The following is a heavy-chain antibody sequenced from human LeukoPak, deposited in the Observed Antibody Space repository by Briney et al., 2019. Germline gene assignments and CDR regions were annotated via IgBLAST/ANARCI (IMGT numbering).Heavy chain of an antibody. D-gene: IGHD3-3*01. V-gene: IGHV4-61*02. CDR3: ARDFLTGTVFGVVHNWFDP. Sequence: SQTLSLTCTVSGGSISSGSYYWSWIRQPAGKGLEWIGRIYTSGSTNYNPSLKSRVTISVDTSKNQFSLKLSSATAADTAVYYCARDFLTGTVFGVVHNWFDPWGQGTLVTVSS. CDR1: GGSISSGSYY. CDR2: IYTSGST. J-gene: IGHJ5*02.